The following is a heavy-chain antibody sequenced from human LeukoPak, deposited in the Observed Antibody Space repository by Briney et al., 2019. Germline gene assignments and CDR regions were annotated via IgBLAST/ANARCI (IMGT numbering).Heavy chain of an antibody. J-gene: IGHJ4*02. Sequence: GGSLRLSCAASGFTFSSYGMSWVRQAPEKGLQWVSAISGGGVSTYYADFVRGRFTISRDNSKNTLYLQMNSLRAEDTAVYYCARKVAAPDYWGQGTLVTVSS. CDR1: GFTFSSYG. CDR3: ARKVAAPDY. CDR2: ISGGGVST. D-gene: IGHD6-19*01. V-gene: IGHV3-23*01.